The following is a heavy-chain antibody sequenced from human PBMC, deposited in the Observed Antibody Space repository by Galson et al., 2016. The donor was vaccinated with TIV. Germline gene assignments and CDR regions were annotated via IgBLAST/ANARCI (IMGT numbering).Heavy chain of an antibody. J-gene: IGHJ4*02. CDR1: GFSFSSYG. V-gene: IGHV3-30*18. D-gene: IGHD4-17*01. CDR2: ILYDGTNK. Sequence: SLRLSCAASGFSFSSYGMHWVRQAPGKGLEWVAVILYDGTNKYYADSVKGRFTISRDNSKNTLSLQMNSLGTEDTAVYYYAKDPRIYGDYLLAYFDYWGQGTLVTVSS. CDR3: AKDPRIYGDYLLAYFDY.